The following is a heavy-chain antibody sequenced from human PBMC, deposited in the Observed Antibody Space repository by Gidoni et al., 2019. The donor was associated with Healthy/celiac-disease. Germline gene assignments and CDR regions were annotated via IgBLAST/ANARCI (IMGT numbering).Heavy chain of an antibody. J-gene: IGHJ3*02. Sequence: EVQLLESGGGLVKPGGSLRRSCAASGFTFSSYAMSWVRQATGKGLEWVSALSGSGGSTYYADSVKGRFTISRDNSNNTLYLQMNSLRAEYTAVYYCAKDHVSDTAMVTGAFDIWCQGTMVTVSS. V-gene: IGHV3-23*01. CDR1: GFTFSSYA. CDR3: AKDHVSDTAMVTGAFDI. CDR2: LSGSGGST. D-gene: IGHD5-18*01.